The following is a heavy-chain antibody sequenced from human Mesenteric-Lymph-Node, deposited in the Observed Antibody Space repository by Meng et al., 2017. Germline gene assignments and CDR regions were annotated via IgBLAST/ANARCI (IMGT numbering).Heavy chain of an antibody. Sequence: QVQLQQGGAGLLKPSETLSLTCPVFGASFTGYSWTWIRQPPGKGLEWIGEVNHDGGTNYSPSLKSRVIISIDTSKNQFSLKLTAVTAKDTAEYYCAREGSWFGGDYWGQGTLVTVSS. CDR1: GASFTGYS. J-gene: IGHJ4*02. D-gene: IGHD3-10*01. CDR3: AREGSWFGGDY. V-gene: IGHV4-34*02. CDR2: VNHDGGT.